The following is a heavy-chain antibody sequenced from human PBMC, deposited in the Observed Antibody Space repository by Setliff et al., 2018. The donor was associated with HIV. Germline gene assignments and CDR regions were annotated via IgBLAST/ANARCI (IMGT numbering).Heavy chain of an antibody. D-gene: IGHD3-10*01. Sequence: GGSLRLSCAASGFTFSSYSMNWVRQAPGKGLEWVASISSSGAHIFSADSLKGRFSISRDNGRNSLYLQMNSLRAEDTAVYYCARRGDYYYYYAMDFWGQGTTVTVSS. CDR2: ISSSGAHI. J-gene: IGHJ6*02. CDR1: GFTFSSYS. V-gene: IGHV3-21*06. CDR3: ARRGDYYYYYAMDF.